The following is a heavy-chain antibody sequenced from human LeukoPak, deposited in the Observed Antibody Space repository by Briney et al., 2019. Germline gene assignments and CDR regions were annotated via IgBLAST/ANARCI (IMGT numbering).Heavy chain of an antibody. D-gene: IGHD4-11*01. J-gene: IGHJ4*02. CDR3: ARGGPYSYFDY. Sequence: PSQTLSLTCTVSGGSISSGGYYWSWIRQPPGKGLEWIGYIYHSGSTYYNPSLKSRVTISVDRSKNQFSLKLSSVTAADTAVYYCARGGPYSYFDYWGQGTLVTVSS. V-gene: IGHV4-30-2*01. CDR2: IYHSGST. CDR1: GGSISSGGYY.